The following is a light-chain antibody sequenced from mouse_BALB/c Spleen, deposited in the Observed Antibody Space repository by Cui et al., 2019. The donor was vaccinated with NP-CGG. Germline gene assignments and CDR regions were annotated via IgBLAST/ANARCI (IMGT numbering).Light chain of an antibody. CDR3: ALWYSNHWL. Sequence: QAVVTHESALTTSPGETVTLSCRSSTGAVTTSNYANWVQEKPDHLFTVLIGGTNNRAPGVPARFSGSLIGDKAALTITGAQTEDEAIYFCALWYSNHWLFGGGTKLTVL. CDR1: TGAVTTSNY. V-gene: IGLV1*01. J-gene: IGLJ1*01. CDR2: GTN.